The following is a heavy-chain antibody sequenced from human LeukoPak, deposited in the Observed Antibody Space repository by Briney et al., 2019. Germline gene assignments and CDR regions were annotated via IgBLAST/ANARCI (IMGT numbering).Heavy chain of an antibody. V-gene: IGHV3-30*02. Sequence: GGSLRLSCAASGFTFSSYGMHWVRQAPGKGLEWVAFIRYDGSNKYYADSVKGRFTISRDNSKNTLYLQMNSLRAEDTAVYYRAILHGPLAMVRGIKYYYYGMDVWGQGTTVTVSS. CDR3: AILHGPLAMVRGIKYYYYGMDV. CDR2: IRYDGSNK. J-gene: IGHJ6*02. D-gene: IGHD3-10*01. CDR1: GFTFSSYG.